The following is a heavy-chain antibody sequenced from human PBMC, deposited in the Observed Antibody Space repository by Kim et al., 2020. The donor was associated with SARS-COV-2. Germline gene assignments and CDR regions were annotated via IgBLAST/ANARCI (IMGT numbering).Heavy chain of an antibody. CDR2: IDCGNGNT. D-gene: IGHD3-16*01. J-gene: IGHJ4*02. Sequence: ASVKVSCKTSGHFFTSDSINWVRQAPGQGLEWMGGIDCGNGNTIYSQKFQGRVTFTTDTSASTAYMELSFLRSEDTAVYYCLGGFYFDYWGQGTLVTVSS. CDR1: GHFFTSDS. CDR3: LGGFYFDY. V-gene: IGHV1-3*01.